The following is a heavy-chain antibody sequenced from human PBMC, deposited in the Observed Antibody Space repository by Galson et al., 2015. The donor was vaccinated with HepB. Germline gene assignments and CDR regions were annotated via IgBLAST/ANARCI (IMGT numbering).Heavy chain of an antibody. D-gene: IGHD3/OR15-3a*01. J-gene: IGHJ4*02. CDR3: ARSWGSAGGTGSDY. Sequence: SVKVSCKASGYTFTSYDMNWVRQVSGQGLEWMGWMNPNSGDTIYGKNFQGRFTMTTNTSISTAYMVLSSLRSEDTAVYNCARSWGSAGGTGSDYWGQGTLVTVSS. CDR2: MNPNSGDT. CDR1: GYTFTSYD. V-gene: IGHV1-8*01.